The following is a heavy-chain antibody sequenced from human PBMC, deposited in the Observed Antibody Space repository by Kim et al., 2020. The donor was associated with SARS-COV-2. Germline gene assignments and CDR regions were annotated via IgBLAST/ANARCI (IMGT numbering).Heavy chain of an antibody. CDR3: AKDPHSYDSIGYYFND. J-gene: IGHJ4*02. Sequence: GGSQRLSCAASGFTFSSHAMHWVRQAPGKGLEWVAIIAYDERIKYYADSVKGRFTISRDNSKNTLFLQMNSLRTEDTAVYYCAKDPHSYDSIGYYFNDWGQGTLVSVSS. CDR2: IAYDERIK. CDR1: GFTFSSHA. D-gene: IGHD3-22*01. V-gene: IGHV3-30*04.